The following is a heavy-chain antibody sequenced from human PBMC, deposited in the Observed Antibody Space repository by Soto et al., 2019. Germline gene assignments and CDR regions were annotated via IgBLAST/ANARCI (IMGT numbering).Heavy chain of an antibody. CDR2: ISGSGGST. D-gene: IGHD3-9*01. CDR3: AKDGNAYDILTGYYDY. V-gene: IGHV3-23*01. Sequence: GGSLRLSCAASGFTFSSYAMSWVRQAPGTGLEWVSAISGSGGSTYYADSVKGRFTISRDNSKNTLYLQMNSLRAEDTAVYYCAKDGNAYDILTGYYDYWGQGTLVTVSS. J-gene: IGHJ4*02. CDR1: GFTFSSYA.